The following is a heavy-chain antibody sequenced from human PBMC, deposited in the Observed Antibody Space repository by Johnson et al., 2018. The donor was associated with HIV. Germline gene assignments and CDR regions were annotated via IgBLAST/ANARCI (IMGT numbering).Heavy chain of an antibody. Sequence: MQLVESGGGVVQPGRSLRLSCAASGFPFSNYAMHWVRQAPGKGLEWVAVISYDGNNKYYADSLKGRFTISRDHSKNTLSLQMNSLNTEDTAVYYCTTDLVPAAKEPVVVGGAFDIWGQGTMVTVSS. CDR1: GFPFSNYA. J-gene: IGHJ3*02. V-gene: IGHV3-30*04. CDR2: ISYDGNNK. CDR3: TTDLVPAAKEPVVVGGAFDI. D-gene: IGHD2-2*01.